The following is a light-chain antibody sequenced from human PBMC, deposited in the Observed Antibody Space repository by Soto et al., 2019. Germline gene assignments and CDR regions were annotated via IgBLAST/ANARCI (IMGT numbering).Light chain of an antibody. V-gene: IGLV2-14*01. Sequence: QSALTQPASVSGSPGQSITISCTGTSSDVGGYNYVSWYQQHPGKTPKLMIYEVSNRPSGVSNRFSGSKSGNTASLTISGLQAEDEADYYCSSYTSSSTLCYVLGTGTKVTVL. CDR3: SSYTSSSTLCYV. J-gene: IGLJ1*01. CDR1: SSDVGGYNY. CDR2: EVS.